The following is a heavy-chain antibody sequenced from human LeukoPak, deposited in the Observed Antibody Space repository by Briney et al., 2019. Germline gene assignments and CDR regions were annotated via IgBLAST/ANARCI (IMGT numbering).Heavy chain of an antibody. V-gene: IGHV3-7*01. D-gene: IGHD2-21*01. CDR2: MNEEASRI. CDR3: ARDGDGLIFPTDS. CDR1: GFTFRNFW. Sequence: GGSLRLSCAASGFTFRNFWMSWVRQAPGKGLEWVANMNEEASRIYYLDSVKGRFTISRDNAKNSLFLQMNSLRAEDTAVYYCARDGDGLIFPTDSRGQGTLVTVPS. J-gene: IGHJ4*02.